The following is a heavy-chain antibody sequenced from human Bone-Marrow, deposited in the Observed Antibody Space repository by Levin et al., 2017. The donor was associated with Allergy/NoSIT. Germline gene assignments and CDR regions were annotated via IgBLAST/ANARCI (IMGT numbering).Heavy chain of an antibody. V-gene: IGHV3-30*19. D-gene: IGHD3-9*01. CDR1: GSVFSSYG. J-gene: IGHJ4*02. CDR3: AKEYFFFDVSGYFDS. Sequence: PGGSLRLSCAASGSVFSSYGIHWVRQAPGKGLEWVAFISHDGSNKDYLGSVKGRFSVTRDNSKNMVSLQMSSLEAEDTAVYFCAKEYFFFDVSGYFDSWGQGALVTVSA. CDR2: ISHDGSNK.